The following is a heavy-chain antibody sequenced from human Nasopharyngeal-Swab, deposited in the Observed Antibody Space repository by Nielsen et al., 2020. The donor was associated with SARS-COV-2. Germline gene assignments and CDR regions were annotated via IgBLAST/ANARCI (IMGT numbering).Heavy chain of an antibody. CDR2: IGTEGDT. CDR3: ARGLVWFGEYNFMDV. CDR1: GFTFSSSD. V-gene: IGHV3-13*01. D-gene: IGHD3-10*01. Sequence: GESLKISCAASGFTFSSSDMPWVRQVTVKGLEWVSSIGTEGDTHYPDSVKGRFTISRDNSKNTLYLQMNSLTAEDTAVFYCARGLVWFGEYNFMDVWGKGTMVTVSS. J-gene: IGHJ6*03.